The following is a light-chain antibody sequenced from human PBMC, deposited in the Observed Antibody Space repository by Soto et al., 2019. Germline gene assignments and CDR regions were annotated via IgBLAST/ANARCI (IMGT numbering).Light chain of an antibody. CDR3: QQYKSYWT. CDR1: QSISSW. Sequence: DIKMTQSPSTLSASIGNRVTITCRASQSISSWLAWYQQKPGKAPKLLIYKATSSESGVSSRFRGSGSGTVFSLTISSLQPDDSATYYCQQYKSYWTFGKGTKEEIK. V-gene: IGKV1-5*03. J-gene: IGKJ1*01. CDR2: KAT.